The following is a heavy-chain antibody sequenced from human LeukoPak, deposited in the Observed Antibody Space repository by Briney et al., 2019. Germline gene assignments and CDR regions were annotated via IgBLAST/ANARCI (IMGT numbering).Heavy chain of an antibody. J-gene: IGHJ4*02. Sequence: GGSLRLSCAASGFTFNNYAMYWVRQAPGKGLEWVSGVFGSGGSAHYADSVKGRFTISRDNSENTLYLQVNSLRAEDTALYYCAKDPYYGDPPYYFDYWGQGTLVTVSS. CDR1: GFTFNNYA. CDR3: AKDPYYGDPPYYFDY. V-gene: IGHV3-23*01. D-gene: IGHD4-17*01. CDR2: VFGSGGSA.